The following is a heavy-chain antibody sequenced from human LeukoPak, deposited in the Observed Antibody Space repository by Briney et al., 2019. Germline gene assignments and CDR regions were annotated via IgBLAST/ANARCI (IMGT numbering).Heavy chain of an antibody. CDR3: ARDSYGFDY. Sequence: SETLSLTWAAPVGSITSTGTNWGWIPHPQGKGLEWIGSIYYSGSTYYNPSLKSRVTISVDTSKNQFSLKLSSVTAADTAVYYCARDSYGFDYWGQGTLVTVSS. V-gene: IGHV4-39*02. D-gene: IGHD4-17*01. CDR1: VGSITSTGTN. CDR2: IYYSGST. J-gene: IGHJ4*02.